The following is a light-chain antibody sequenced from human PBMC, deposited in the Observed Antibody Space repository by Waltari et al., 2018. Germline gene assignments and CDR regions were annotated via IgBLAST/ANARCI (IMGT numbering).Light chain of an antibody. J-gene: IGLJ1*01. CDR3: SSYTSSSTEV. CDR2: DVS. CDR1: SSDVGGYNY. V-gene: IGLV2-14*03. Sequence: QYALTQPASVSGSPGQSITISCTGTSSDVGGYNYVSWYQQHPGKAHKLMFYDVSSRPSGVSNRFSGSKSGNTASLTISGLQAEDAADYYCSSYTSSSTEVFGTGTKVTVL.